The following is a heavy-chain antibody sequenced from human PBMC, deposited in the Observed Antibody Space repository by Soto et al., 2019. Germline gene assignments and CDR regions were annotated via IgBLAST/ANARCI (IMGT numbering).Heavy chain of an antibody. CDR1: GGSISSGGYS. CDR2: IYYSGST. V-gene: IGHV4-61*08. D-gene: IGHD3-22*01. CDR3: ARGGDSSGYLLYYYYGMDV. Sequence: PSETLSLTCAVSGGSISSGGYSWSWIRQPPGKGLEWIGYIYYSGSTNYNPSLKSRVTISVDTSKNQFSLKLSSVTAADTAVYYCARGGDSSGYLLYYYYGMDVWGQGTTVTVSS. J-gene: IGHJ6*02.